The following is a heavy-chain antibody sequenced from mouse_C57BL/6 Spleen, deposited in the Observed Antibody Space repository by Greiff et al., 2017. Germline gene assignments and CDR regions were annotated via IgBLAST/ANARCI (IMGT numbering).Heavy chain of an antibody. D-gene: IGHD1-1*01. CDR1: GYTFTSYG. J-gene: IGHJ1*03. CDR3: ARGYGSSYGWYFDV. Sequence: VQLQQSGAELARPGASVKLSCKASGYTFTSYGISWVKQRTGQGLEWIGEIYPRSGNTYYNEKFKGKATLTADKSSSTAYMERRSLTSEDSAVYFCARGYGSSYGWYFDVWGTGTTVTVSS. CDR2: IYPRSGNT. V-gene: IGHV1-81*01.